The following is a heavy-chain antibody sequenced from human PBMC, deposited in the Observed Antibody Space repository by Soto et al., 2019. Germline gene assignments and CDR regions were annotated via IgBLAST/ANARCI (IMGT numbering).Heavy chain of an antibody. CDR3: AREGYCSSTTCDSFYYYYYGMDV. V-gene: IGHV1-18*01. CDR2: ISAYNGDA. CDR1: GYSFTSYG. Sequence: QVQLVQSGAEVKKPGASVKVSCKASGYSFTSYGISWVRQAPGQGLEWMGWISAYNGDANYAQKLQGRVTVTTDTSTTTAYMEVRSLRSDDTAVYYCAREGYCSSTTCDSFYYYYYGMDVWGQGTTVTVSS. J-gene: IGHJ6*01. D-gene: IGHD2-2*01.